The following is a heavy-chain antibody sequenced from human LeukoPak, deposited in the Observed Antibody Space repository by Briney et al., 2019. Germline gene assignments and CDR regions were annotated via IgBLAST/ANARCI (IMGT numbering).Heavy chain of an antibody. Sequence: SETLSLTCTVSGGSISSSSYYWGWIRQPPGKGLEWIGSIYHSGSTYYNPSHKSRVTISVDTSKNQFSLKLSSVTAADTAVYYCARALGAVTANLDYWGQGTLVTVSS. J-gene: IGHJ4*02. CDR1: GGSISSSSYY. V-gene: IGHV4-39*07. CDR3: ARALGAVTANLDY. D-gene: IGHD2-21*02. CDR2: IYHSGST.